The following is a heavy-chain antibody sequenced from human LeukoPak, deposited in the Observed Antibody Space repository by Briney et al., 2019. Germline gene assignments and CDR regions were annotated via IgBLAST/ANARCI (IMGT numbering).Heavy chain of an antibody. Sequence: GGSLRLSCAASGFTFGSYAMSWVRQAPGKGLEWVANVKQDGSEKNYVDSVKGRFTISRDNAKNSLYLQMNSLRVEDTAVYYCARLEQWLTPYWGQGTLVTVSS. V-gene: IGHV3-7*01. CDR2: VKQDGSEK. CDR1: GFTFGSYA. J-gene: IGHJ4*02. D-gene: IGHD6-19*01. CDR3: ARLEQWLTPY.